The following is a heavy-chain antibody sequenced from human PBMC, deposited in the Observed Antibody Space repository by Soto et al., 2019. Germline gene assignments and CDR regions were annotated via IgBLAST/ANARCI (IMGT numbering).Heavy chain of an antibody. CDR3: ARVRAVTTQLYLDY. J-gene: IGHJ4*02. Sequence: QVQLQESGPGLVKPSQTLSLTCTVSGGSISSGGYYWSWIRQHPGKGLEWIGYIYYSGSTYYNPSLNSRVTISVGTSKNQCSLELSSVTAADTAVYYCARVRAVTTQLYLDYWGQGTLVTVS. V-gene: IGHV4-31*03. CDR2: IYYSGST. D-gene: IGHD4-17*01. CDR1: GGSISSGGYY.